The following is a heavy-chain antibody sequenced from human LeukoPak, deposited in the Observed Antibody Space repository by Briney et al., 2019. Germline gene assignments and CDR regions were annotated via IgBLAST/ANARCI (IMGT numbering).Heavy chain of an antibody. CDR3: ATVLLHDHSDVRALDF. J-gene: IGHJ4*02. Sequence: GASVKVSCKVSGYTLTELSIHWVRQAPGKGLEWMGGFDPEDAEPLSALKFHGRLTMTEDSSTDTAYMELSSLRSEDTAMYYCATVLLHDHSDVRALDFWGQGTLVTVSS. D-gene: IGHD4-17*01. CDR2: FDPEDAEP. CDR1: GYTLTELS. V-gene: IGHV1-24*01.